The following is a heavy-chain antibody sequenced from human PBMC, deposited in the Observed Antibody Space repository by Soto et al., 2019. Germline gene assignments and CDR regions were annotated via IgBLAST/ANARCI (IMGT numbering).Heavy chain of an antibody. CDR3: AKRSSSSTFDY. Sequence: SETLSLTCTVSGGSISSAGYYWSWIRQPPGKGLEWIGYIYYSGSTYYNPSLKSRVTISIDTSKNQFSLKLTSVAAADTAVYYCAKRSSSSTFDYWGQGTLVTVSS. V-gene: IGHV4-30-4*01. CDR2: IYYSGST. CDR1: GGSISSAGYY. D-gene: IGHD6-6*01. J-gene: IGHJ4*02.